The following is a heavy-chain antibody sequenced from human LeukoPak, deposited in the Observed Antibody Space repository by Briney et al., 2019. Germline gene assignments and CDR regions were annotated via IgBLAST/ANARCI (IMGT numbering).Heavy chain of an antibody. D-gene: IGHD1-26*01. Sequence: ASVKVSCKASGYTFTGYYMHWVRQAPGQGLEWMGIINPSGGSTNYAQKFQGRVAMTRDTSTNTVYMELSSLRSEDTAVYYCARGGSSGAPRTYYFDYWGQGTLVTVSS. V-gene: IGHV1-46*01. CDR2: INPSGGST. CDR3: ARGGSSGAPRTYYFDY. CDR1: GYTFTGYY. J-gene: IGHJ4*02.